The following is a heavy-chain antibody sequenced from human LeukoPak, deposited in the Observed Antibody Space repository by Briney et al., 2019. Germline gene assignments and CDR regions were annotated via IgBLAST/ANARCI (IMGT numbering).Heavy chain of an antibody. Sequence: PSETLSLTCTVSGGSISSSSYHWGWIRQPPGKGLAWIGNIFYSGSTYYNPSLKSRVTISVDTSRSQFSLKLNSMTAADTAVYYCARLWFGAYYFDYWGQGTLVTVSS. D-gene: IGHD3-10*01. CDR3: ARLWFGAYYFDY. CDR1: GGSISSSSYH. J-gene: IGHJ4*02. V-gene: IGHV4-39*01. CDR2: IFYSGST.